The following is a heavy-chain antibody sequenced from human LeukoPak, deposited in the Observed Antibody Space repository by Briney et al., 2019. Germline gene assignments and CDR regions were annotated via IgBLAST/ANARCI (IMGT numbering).Heavy chain of an antibody. J-gene: IGHJ6*03. CDR2: INHSGGT. CDR1: GGSFSGYY. D-gene: IGHD3-16*01. V-gene: IGHV4-34*01. Sequence: SETLSLTCAVYGGSFSGYYWSWIRQPPGKGLEWIGEINHSGGTKYNPSLKSRVTISVDASKNQFSLKLSSVTAADTAMYYCARVKDPGGYYYYYYMDVWGKGTTVTVSS. CDR3: ARVKDPGGYYYYYYMDV.